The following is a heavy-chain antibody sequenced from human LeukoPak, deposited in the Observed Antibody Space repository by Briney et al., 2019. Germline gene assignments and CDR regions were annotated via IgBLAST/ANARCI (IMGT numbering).Heavy chain of an antibody. CDR1: GFTFDDYA. J-gene: IGHJ4*02. D-gene: IGHD2-15*01. Sequence: GGSLRLSCAASGFTFDDYAMHWLRQAPGKGLEWVSGISWNSGSIAYADSVKGRFTISRDNAKNSLYLQMNSLRAEDTALYYCAKGTVVVVAATFDYWGQGTLVTVSS. CDR3: AKGTVVVVAATFDY. CDR2: ISWNSGSI. V-gene: IGHV3-9*01.